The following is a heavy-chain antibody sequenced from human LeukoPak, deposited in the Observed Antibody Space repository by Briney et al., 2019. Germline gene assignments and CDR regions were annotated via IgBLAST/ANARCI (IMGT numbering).Heavy chain of an antibody. CDR1: GFTFSSYA. D-gene: IGHD5-24*01. J-gene: IGHJ4*02. CDR3: ASDRRDGYEGRAYFDC. Sequence: GGSLRLSCAASGFTFSSYAMSWVRQTPGKGLEWVSGISSSAGGTYYADSVKGRFTISRDNSKNTLYLQMDSLRAEDTAVYYCASDRRDGYEGRAYFDCWGQGTLVTVSS. CDR2: ISSSAGGT. V-gene: IGHV3-23*01.